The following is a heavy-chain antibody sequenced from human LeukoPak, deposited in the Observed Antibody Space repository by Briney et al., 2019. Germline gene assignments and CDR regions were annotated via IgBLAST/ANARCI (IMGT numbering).Heavy chain of an antibody. CDR1: GFTFSTYT. D-gene: IGHD3-3*01. CDR2: ITSSSNYI. J-gene: IGHJ4*02. CDR3: AKDQRPLFWSGYQGGSDY. V-gene: IGHV3-21*04. Sequence: GGSLRLSCAAAGFTFSTYTMNWVRQAPGKGLEWVSSITSSSNYIYYADSVKGRFTISRDNAKNSLYLQMNSLRAEDTAVYYCAKDQRPLFWSGYQGGSDYWGQGTLVTVSS.